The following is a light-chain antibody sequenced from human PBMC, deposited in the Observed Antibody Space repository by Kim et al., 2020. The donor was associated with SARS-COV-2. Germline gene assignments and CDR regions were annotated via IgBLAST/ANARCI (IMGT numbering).Light chain of an antibody. Sequence: EIVLTQSPATLPLSPGERATLSCRASQSVDIYLAWYQQKPAQAPRLLIYDASNRATGIPARFTGSGSGTDFSLTISSLEPEDFAVYFCQQRNTWPLTFGGGTKVDIK. V-gene: IGKV3-11*01. J-gene: IGKJ4*01. CDR3: QQRNTWPLT. CDR2: DAS. CDR1: QSVDIY.